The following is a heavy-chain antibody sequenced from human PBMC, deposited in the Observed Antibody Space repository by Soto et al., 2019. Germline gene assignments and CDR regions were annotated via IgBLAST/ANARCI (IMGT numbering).Heavy chain of an antibody. Sequence: SGPTLVNPTQTLTLTCTFSGFSLSTSGVGVDWIRQPPGKALEWLAVIYWDDDRRYSPSLKSRLTITKDNSKNPVVLTMSNIDPLDTATYYCAHSCSXGGCYPNYYYGLDVWGQGTTVTVSS. CDR1: GFSLSTSGVG. CDR3: AHSCSXGGCYPNYYYGLDV. CDR2: IYWDDDR. D-gene: IGHD2-15*01. J-gene: IGHJ6*02. V-gene: IGHV2-5*02.